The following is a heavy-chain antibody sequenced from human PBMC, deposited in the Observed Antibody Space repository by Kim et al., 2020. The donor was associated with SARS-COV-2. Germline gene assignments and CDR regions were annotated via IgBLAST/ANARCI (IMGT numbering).Heavy chain of an antibody. V-gene: IGHV1-46*01. Sequence: ASVKVSCKASGYTFTHHYMHWVRQAPGQGLEWMGMINPSGGAATYAQKFQGRVTMTSDTSTSTVYMGVSSLRSEDTALYYCATSLAYCSGGSCHSWGQGTLVTVSS. J-gene: IGHJ4*02. CDR1: GYTFTHHY. CDR3: ATSLAYCSGGSCHS. D-gene: IGHD2-15*01. CDR2: INPSGGAA.